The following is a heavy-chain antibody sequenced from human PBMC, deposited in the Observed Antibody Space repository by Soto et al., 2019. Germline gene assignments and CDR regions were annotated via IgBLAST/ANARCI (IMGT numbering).Heavy chain of an antibody. CDR3: ARGGSGGYNSPVDY. J-gene: IGHJ4*02. D-gene: IGHD5-12*01. CDR2: ISSSSSYI. Sequence: EVQMVESGGGLVKSGGSLRLSCAASGFTFSSYSMNWVRQAPGKGLEWVSSISSSSSYIYYADSVKGRFTISRDNAKNSLYLQMNSLRAEDTAVYYCARGGSGGYNSPVDYWGQGTLVTVSS. V-gene: IGHV3-21*01. CDR1: GFTFSSYS.